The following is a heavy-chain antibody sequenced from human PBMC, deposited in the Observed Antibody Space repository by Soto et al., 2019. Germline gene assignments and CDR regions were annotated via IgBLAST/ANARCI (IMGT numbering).Heavy chain of an antibody. J-gene: IGHJ4*02. CDR1: GFTFDDYA. CDR2: ISWNSGSI. D-gene: IGHD3-16*02. CDR3: AKGYRVPVEYYFDY. Sequence: GGSLRLSCAASGFTFDDYAMHWVRQAPGKGLEWVSGISWNSGSIGYADSVKGRFTISRDNAKNSLYLQMNSLRAEDTALYYCAKGYRVPVEYYFDYWGQGTLVTVSS. V-gene: IGHV3-9*01.